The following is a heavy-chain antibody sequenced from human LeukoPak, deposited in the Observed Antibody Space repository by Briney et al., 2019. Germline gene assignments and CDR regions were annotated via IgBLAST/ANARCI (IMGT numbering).Heavy chain of an antibody. V-gene: IGHV3-7*01. Sequence: GGSLRLSCAASRFTFSSYWMSWVRQAPGKGLEWVANIKQDGSEKYYVDSVKGRFTISRDNAKNSLYLQMNSLRAEDTAVYYCAKIRYSSSWNNWFDPWGQGTLVTVSS. D-gene: IGHD6-13*01. CDR2: IKQDGSEK. J-gene: IGHJ5*02. CDR1: RFTFSSYW. CDR3: AKIRYSSSWNNWFDP.